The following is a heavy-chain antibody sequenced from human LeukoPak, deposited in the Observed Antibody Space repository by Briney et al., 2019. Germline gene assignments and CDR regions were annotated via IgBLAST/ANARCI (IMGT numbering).Heavy chain of an antibody. CDR2: IKQDGSEK. CDR3: ARGVGYCSSTSCYWWFDP. V-gene: IGHV3-7*01. J-gene: IGHJ5*02. D-gene: IGHD2-2*01. CDR1: GFTFSSYW. Sequence: GGSLRLSCAASGFTFSSYWMSWVRQAPGKGLEWVVNIKQDGSEKYYVDSVKGRFTISRDNAKNTLYLQMNSLRAEDTAVYYCARGVGYCSSTSCYWWFDPWGQGTLVTVSS.